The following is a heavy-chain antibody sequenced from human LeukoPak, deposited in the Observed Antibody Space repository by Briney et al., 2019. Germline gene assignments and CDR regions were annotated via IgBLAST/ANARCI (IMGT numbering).Heavy chain of an antibody. D-gene: IGHD5-24*01. CDR1: GFPFSSYW. V-gene: IGHV3-7*04. CDR2: IKQDGSKK. Sequence: GGSLRLSCVTSGFPFSSYWMTWVRQAPGKGLEWVANIKQDGSKKSYVDSVKGRLTISRDNARNSLYLQMNSLRAEDTAIYYCTRVGYIDEGIDYWGQGTLVTVSS. CDR3: TRVGYIDEGIDY. J-gene: IGHJ4*02.